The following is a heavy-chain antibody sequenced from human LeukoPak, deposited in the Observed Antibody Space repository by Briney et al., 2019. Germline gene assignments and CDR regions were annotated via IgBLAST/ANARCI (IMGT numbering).Heavy chain of an antibody. CDR2: IQYDGSKT. CDR1: GFTVSSNY. Sequence: GGSLRLSCAASGFTVSSNYMTWVRQAPGKGLEWITAIQYDGSKTYYADSVKGRFTISRDQSKNTLDLQMSSLRAEDTAIYYCARDSCSSPSCFDLWGQGTLVTVSS. CDR3: ARDSCSSPSCFDL. J-gene: IGHJ4*02. D-gene: IGHD2-2*01. V-gene: IGHV3-30*03.